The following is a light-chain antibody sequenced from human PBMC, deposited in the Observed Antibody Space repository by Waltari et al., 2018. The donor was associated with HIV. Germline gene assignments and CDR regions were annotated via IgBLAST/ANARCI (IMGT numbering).Light chain of an antibody. CDR2: DAS. V-gene: IGKV3-20*01. CDR1: QSIITN. CDR3: QQYGSSPPIT. J-gene: IGKJ5*01. Sequence: EIVLTPSPPTLSLSPGKSATLSVRAHQSIITNLAWYNLKYGQAARPVSFDASKRAPCVPIRFSGSGSGTEFTLIISSLEPEDFAVYYCQQYGSSPPITFGQGTRLEMK.